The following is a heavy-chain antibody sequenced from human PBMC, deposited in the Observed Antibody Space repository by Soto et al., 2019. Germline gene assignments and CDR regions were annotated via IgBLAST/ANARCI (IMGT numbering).Heavy chain of an antibody. CDR2: ISPFNGNT. D-gene: IGHD3-10*01. CDR3: ARDQSFDRSYYYGIDA. Sequence: QVQLVQSGAEVKKPGASVKVSCKSSGYPFTHYGITWVRQAPGQGLEWMGWISPFNGNTNYGQTLQGRVTLTXXTXTXXIYMELRSLRSDDTAVYYCARDQSFDRSYYYGIDAWGQGTTVTVSS. CDR1: GYPFTHYG. J-gene: IGHJ6*02. V-gene: IGHV1-18*01.